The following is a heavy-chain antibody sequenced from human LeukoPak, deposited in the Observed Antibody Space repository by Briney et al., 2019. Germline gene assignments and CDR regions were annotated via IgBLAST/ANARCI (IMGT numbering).Heavy chain of an antibody. J-gene: IGHJ4*02. D-gene: IGHD2-2*02. CDR1: GYTFTGYY. Sequence: GASVKVSCKASGYTFTGYYMHWVRQAPGQGLEWMGWINPNSGGTNYAQKFQGRVTMTRDTSISTAYMELSRLRSDDTAVYYCAREVVVVPAAIDYWGQGTLVTVSS. CDR3: AREVVVVPAAIDY. CDR2: INPNSGGT. V-gene: IGHV1-2*02.